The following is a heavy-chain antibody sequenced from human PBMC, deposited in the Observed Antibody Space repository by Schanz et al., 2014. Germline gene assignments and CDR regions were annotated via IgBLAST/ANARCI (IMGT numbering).Heavy chain of an antibody. D-gene: IGHD1-1*01. CDR3: VRELSGGTFDY. CDR1: GYTFTSYA. J-gene: IGHJ4*02. Sequence: QVQLVQSGAEVKKLGASVKVSCKASGYTFTSYAMNWVRQAPGQGLEWMGWISANSGGTNYAQKFQGRVTMTTDTSSTTAYMELNSLRSDDTAVYYCVRELSGGTFDYWGQGALVTVSS. V-gene: IGHV1-2*02. CDR2: ISANSGGT.